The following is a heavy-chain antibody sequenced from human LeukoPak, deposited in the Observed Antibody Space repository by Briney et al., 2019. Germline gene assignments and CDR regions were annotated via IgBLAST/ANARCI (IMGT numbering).Heavy chain of an antibody. D-gene: IGHD3-3*02. CDR1: GGSISSSRYY. V-gene: IGHV4-61*01. J-gene: IGHJ4*02. CDR3: ARSSTGSYFDY. CDR2: MYYSGST. Sequence: PSETLSLTCTVSGGSISSSRYYWSWIRQPPGKGLEWIGYMYYSGSTKYNPSLKSRVTISVDTSKNQFSLKLSSVTAADTAVYYCARSSTGSYFDYWGQGTLVTVSS.